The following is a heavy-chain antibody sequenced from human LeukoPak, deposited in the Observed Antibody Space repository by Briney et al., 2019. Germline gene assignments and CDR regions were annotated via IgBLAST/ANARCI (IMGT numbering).Heavy chain of an antibody. CDR3: VKLSSRVSQTIDY. V-gene: IGHV3-64D*09. CDR1: GFTFSSYY. D-gene: IGHD6-13*01. CDR2: ISSNGGNT. Sequence: GGSLRLSCTASGFTFSSYYMHWVRQATGKGLKYVSGISSNGGNTYYADSVKGRYIIYRDNYKNTLFLQMSSLRLEDRAVYFCVKLSSRVSQTIDYWGQGTLVTVSS. J-gene: IGHJ4*02.